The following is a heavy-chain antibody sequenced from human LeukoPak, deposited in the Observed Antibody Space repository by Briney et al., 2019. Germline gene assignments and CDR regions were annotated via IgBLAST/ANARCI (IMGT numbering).Heavy chain of an antibody. CDR1: GGSISSYY. J-gene: IGHJ4*02. CDR2: IYYSGST. Sequence: PSETLSLTCTVSGGSISSYYWSWIRQPPGKGLEWIGYIYYSGSTNYNPSLKSRVTISIDTSKNQFSLKLSSVTAADTAVYYCVRTTTMVRGVIIDFDYWGPGTLVTVSS. D-gene: IGHD3-10*01. V-gene: IGHV4-59*01. CDR3: VRTTTMVRGVIIDFDY.